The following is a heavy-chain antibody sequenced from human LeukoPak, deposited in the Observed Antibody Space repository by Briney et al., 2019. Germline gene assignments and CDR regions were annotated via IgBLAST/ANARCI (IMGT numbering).Heavy chain of an antibody. CDR2: ISTSGATI. J-gene: IGHJ4*02. V-gene: IGHV3-48*03. CDR3: ASTNWHYVY. D-gene: IGHD1-7*01. Sequence: GGSLRLSCAASGSPFSSYEFNWVRQAPGKGLEWVSYISTSGATIHYADSVKGRFTFSRDNARNSLYLQMNSLRADDTAVYYCASTNWHYVYWGQGTLVTVSS. CDR1: GSPFSSYE.